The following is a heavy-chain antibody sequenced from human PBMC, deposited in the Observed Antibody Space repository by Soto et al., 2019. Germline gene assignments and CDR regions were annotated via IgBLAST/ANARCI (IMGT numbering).Heavy chain of an antibody. CDR2: ISYDGRNK. CDR1: GLTFSTYA. D-gene: IGHD1-1*01. V-gene: IGHV3-30-3*01. CDR3: ARGTYSLDV. J-gene: IGHJ6*02. Sequence: QVHLVESGGGVVQPGRSLRLSCAASGLTFSTYAMHWVRQAPGKGLEWVAVISYDGRNKYYADSVKGRFTISRDNSENTLCLQMNSLSPDDTAVYYCARGTYSLDVWGQGTTVTVSS.